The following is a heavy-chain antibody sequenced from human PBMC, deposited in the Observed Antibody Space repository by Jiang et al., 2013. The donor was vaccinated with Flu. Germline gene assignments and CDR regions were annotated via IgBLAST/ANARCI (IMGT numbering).Heavy chain of an antibody. J-gene: IGHJ4*02. CDR3: ARRRIAAPLIY. Sequence: LLKPSETLSLTCTVSGGSISSSSYYWGWIRQPPGKGLEWIGSIYYSGSTYYNPSLKSRVTISVDTSKNQFSLKLSSVTAADTAVYYCARRRIAAPLIYWGQGTLVTVSS. CDR2: IYYSGST. V-gene: IGHV4-39*01. D-gene: IGHD6-13*01. CDR1: GGSISSSSYY.